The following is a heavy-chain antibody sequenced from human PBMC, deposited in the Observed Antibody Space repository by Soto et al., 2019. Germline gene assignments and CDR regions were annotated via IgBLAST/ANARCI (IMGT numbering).Heavy chain of an antibody. Sequence: QVQLVQSGAEVKKPGSSVKVSCKASGGTFSSYAISWVRQAPGQGLEWMGAIIPIFGTANYAQKFQGRVTITADESTSTAYMELSSLRSEDTAVYYCARDVPPWGSGSYYSVSQGAFDIWGQGTMVTVSS. CDR2: IIPIFGTA. CDR1: GGTFSSYA. V-gene: IGHV1-69*01. J-gene: IGHJ3*02. CDR3: ARDVPPWGSGSYYSVSQGAFDI. D-gene: IGHD3-10*01.